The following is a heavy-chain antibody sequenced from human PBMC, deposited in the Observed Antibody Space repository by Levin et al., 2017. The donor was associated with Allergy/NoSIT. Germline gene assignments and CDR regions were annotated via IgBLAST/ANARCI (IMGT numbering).Heavy chain of an antibody. J-gene: IGHJ4*02. CDR3: TRDRWLRLGGDY. V-gene: IGHV3-49*03. D-gene: IGHD5-12*01. Sequence: PGGSLRLSCTASGFTFGDYAMTWFRQAPGKGLEWVGFIRSKADGGTTEYAASVQGRFTFSRDDSKSIAYLQMNSLKTEDTALYYCTRDRWLRLGGDYWGQGTLVTVSS. CDR1: GFTFGDYA. CDR2: IRSKADGGTT.